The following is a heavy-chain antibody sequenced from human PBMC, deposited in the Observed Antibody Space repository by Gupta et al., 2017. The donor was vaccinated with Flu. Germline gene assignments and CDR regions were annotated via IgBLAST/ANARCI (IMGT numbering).Heavy chain of an antibody. CDR2: MNPKSGNT. CDR1: GYTFTGYD. V-gene: IGHV1-8*01. J-gene: IGHJ5*02. CDR3: YDSDR. D-gene: IGHD2-21*02. Sequence: QMQLVQSGAEVKKPGASVKVSCQTSGYTFTGYDFNWVRQAAGQGFEWIGWMNPKSGNTGYAQKFQGRVTMSRNTAISTAYMELSNLRSEDTAVNYCYDSDRWGQGTLVTVSS.